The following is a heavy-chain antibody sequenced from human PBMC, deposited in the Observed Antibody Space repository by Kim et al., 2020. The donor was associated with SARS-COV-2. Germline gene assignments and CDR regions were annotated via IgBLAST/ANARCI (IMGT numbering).Heavy chain of an antibody. J-gene: IGHJ6*03. Sequence: DSVKGRFTIARDNAKNSLYLQMNSLRAEDTALYYCAKVSQPLYYYYYMDVWGKGTTVTVSS. V-gene: IGHV3-9*01. CDR3: AKVSQPLYYYYYMDV.